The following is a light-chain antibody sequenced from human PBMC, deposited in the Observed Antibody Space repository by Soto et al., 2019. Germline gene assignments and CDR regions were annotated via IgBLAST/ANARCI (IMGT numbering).Light chain of an antibody. J-gene: IGKJ4*01. CDR3: QQSYNPPLT. V-gene: IGKV1-39*01. CDR1: QSISTF. Sequence: DIQMTQSPSSLSASVGDRVTITCRASQSISTFLNWYQHKPGKAPNLLIFGASNLQTGVPSRFSGSGSGTDVTLTINSLQPEDFATYYCQQSYNPPLTFGGGTRLEIK. CDR2: GAS.